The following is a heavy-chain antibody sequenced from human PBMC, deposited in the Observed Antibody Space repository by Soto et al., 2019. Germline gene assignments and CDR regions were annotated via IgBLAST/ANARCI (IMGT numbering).Heavy chain of an antibody. J-gene: IGHJ6*02. V-gene: IGHV3-21*01. Sequence: PGGSLRLSCAASGFTFSSYSMNWVRQAPGKGLEWVSSISSSSSYIYYADSVKGRFTISRDNSKNTLYLQMNSLRAEDTAVYYCAKNGGHMAGGDVRGYYYYGMDVRGQGTTVTVSS. D-gene: IGHD3-16*01. CDR1: GFTFSSYS. CDR3: AKNGGHMAGGDVRGYYYYGMDV. CDR2: ISSSSSYI.